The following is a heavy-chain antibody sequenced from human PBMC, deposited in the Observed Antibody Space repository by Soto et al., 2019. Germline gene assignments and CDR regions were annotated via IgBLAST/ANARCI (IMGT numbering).Heavy chain of an antibody. CDR3: ARDCNGGRCYPMY. D-gene: IGHD2-15*01. CDR2: ISGYNGNT. J-gene: IGHJ4*02. Sequence: QVQLVQSGGEVKKPGASVKVSCKASDYTFANYGISWVRQAPGQGPEWMGWISGYNGNTNYAQKFQGRLTXTXDXXTSTAYMELRSPGSDDTAVYYCARDCNGGRCYPMYWGQGTLVTVSS. V-gene: IGHV1-18*01. CDR1: DYTFANYG.